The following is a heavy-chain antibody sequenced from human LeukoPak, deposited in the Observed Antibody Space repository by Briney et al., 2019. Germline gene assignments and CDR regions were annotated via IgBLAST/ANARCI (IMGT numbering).Heavy chain of an antibody. Sequence: GGSLRLSCIASGFTLSTSWMSWVRQAPGKGLEWVANINQDSSEKLYVDSVKGRFTISRDNSKNTLYLQMNSLRADDTAVYYCAKVSVGATTSFDYWGQGTLVTVSS. J-gene: IGHJ4*02. CDR3: AKVSVGATTSFDY. V-gene: IGHV3-7*01. CDR2: INQDSSEK. D-gene: IGHD1-26*01. CDR1: GFTLSTSW.